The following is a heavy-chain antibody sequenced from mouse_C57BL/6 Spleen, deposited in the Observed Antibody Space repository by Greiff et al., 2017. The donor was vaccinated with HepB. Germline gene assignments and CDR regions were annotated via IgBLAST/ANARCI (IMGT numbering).Heavy chain of an antibody. Sequence: VQLQQSGAELVRPGTSVKMSCKASGYTFTNYWIGWVKQRPGHGLEWIGDIYPGGGYTNYNEKFKGKATLTADKSSSTAYMQFSSLTSEDSAIYYCAREYYGSSYHYFDYWGQGTTLTVSS. D-gene: IGHD1-1*01. J-gene: IGHJ2*01. CDR3: AREYYGSSYHYFDY. CDR1: GYTFTNYW. V-gene: IGHV1-63*01. CDR2: IYPGGGYT.